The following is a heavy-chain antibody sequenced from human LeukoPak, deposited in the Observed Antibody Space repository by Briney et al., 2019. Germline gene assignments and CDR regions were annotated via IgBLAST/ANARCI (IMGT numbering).Heavy chain of an antibody. J-gene: IGHJ4*02. D-gene: IGHD4-17*01. V-gene: IGHV3-11*06. Sequence: GGSLRLSCAASGFTFSDYYMSWIRQAPGKGLEWISFISSSCSYTNYADSVKGRFTISRDNTKNSLYLQMNNLRAEDTAVYYCARGGADYVIGYWGQGTLVT. CDR3: ARGGADYVIGY. CDR1: GFTFSDYY. CDR2: ISSSCSYT.